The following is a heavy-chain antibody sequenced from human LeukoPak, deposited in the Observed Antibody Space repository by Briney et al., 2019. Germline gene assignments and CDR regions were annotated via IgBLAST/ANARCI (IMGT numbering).Heavy chain of an antibody. Sequence: GGSLRLSCAASGFTFSSYAMSWVRQAPGTGLEWVAFIRYDGSDKYYADSVKGRFTISRDNSKSTLFLQMSSLRAEDTAVYYCAKDVRHCSSAICYHDYWGQGTLVSVSS. J-gene: IGHJ4*02. CDR1: GFTFSSYA. CDR2: IRYDGSDK. V-gene: IGHV3-30*02. D-gene: IGHD2-2*01. CDR3: AKDVRHCSSAICYHDY.